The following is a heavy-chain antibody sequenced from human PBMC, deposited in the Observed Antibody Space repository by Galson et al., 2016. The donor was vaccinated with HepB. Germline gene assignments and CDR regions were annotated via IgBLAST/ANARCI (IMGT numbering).Heavy chain of an antibody. V-gene: IGHV3-15*01. CDR2: TKSKTDGGTT. CDR3: RYGMDV. J-gene: IGHJ6*02. CDR1: GFTFSNPW. Sequence: SLRLSCAASGFTFSNPWMSWVRQAPGKGLEWVGRTKSKTDGGTTDYAAPVKGRFSISRDDSKNTLYLQMNSLKTEDAAVYYCRYGMDVWGQGTTVTVSS.